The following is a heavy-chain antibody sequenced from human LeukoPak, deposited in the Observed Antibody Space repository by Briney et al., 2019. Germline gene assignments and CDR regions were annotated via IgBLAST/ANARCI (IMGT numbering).Heavy chain of an antibody. CDR3: AKEGTTVAPWDDY. J-gene: IGHJ4*02. CDR2: IQYDGTNR. Sequence: GGSLRLSCAASGFTFSSYGMHWVRQAPGKGLEWVAFIQYDGTNRYYADSVKGRFTISRDNSKNTLHLQMNSLRAEDTAVYYCAKEGTTVAPWDDYWGQGTLVTVSS. D-gene: IGHD4-23*01. V-gene: IGHV3-30*02. CDR1: GFTFSSYG.